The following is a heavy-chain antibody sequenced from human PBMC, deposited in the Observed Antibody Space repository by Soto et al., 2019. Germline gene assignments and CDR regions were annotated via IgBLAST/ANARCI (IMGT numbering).Heavy chain of an antibody. CDR3: AKATATGGGAFDI. V-gene: IGHV3-23*01. J-gene: IGHJ3*02. CDR2: ILVDGRT. CDR1: GFICSSYD. Sequence: LRLSCAASGFICSSYDMSWVRQAPGKGLEWVSTILVDGRTFYVDSVKGRFTISRDSSQNTVYLQMNSLTAGDTALYYCAKATATGGGAFDICGQGTMVTVSS. D-gene: IGHD2-8*02.